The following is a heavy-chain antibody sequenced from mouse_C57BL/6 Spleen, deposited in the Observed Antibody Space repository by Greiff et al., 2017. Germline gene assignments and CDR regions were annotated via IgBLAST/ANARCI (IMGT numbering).Heavy chain of an antibody. CDR2: INPSSGYT. V-gene: IGHV1-7*01. Sequence: VQLQQSGAELAKPGASVKLSCKASGYTFTSYWMHWVKQRPGQGLEWIGYINPSSGYTKYNQKFKDKATLTADKATSTAYMQLSSLTCEDSAVYYCAWCSGGSTWYFDFWGTGTTVTVSS. D-gene: IGHD1-1*02. CDR1: GYTFTSYW. J-gene: IGHJ1*03. CDR3: AWCSGGSTWYFDF.